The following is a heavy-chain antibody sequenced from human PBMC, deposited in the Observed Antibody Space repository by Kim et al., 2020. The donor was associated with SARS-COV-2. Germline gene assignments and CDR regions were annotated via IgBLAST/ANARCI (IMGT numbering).Heavy chain of an antibody. Sequence: GGSLRLSCAASGFTFSSYWMSWVRQAPGKGLEWVANIKQDGSEKYYVDSVKGRFTISRDNAKNSLYLQMNSLRAEDTAVYYCARVEGIVVVTAIFDYWGQGTLVTVSS. V-gene: IGHV3-7*01. CDR2: IKQDGSEK. CDR1: GFTFSSYW. J-gene: IGHJ4*02. D-gene: IGHD2-21*02. CDR3: ARVEGIVVVTAIFDY.